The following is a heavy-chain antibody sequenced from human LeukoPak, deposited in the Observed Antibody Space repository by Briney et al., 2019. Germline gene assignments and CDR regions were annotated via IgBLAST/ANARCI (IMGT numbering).Heavy chain of an antibody. J-gene: IGHJ5*02. CDR2: IYHSGST. D-gene: IGHD5-24*01. CDR1: GGSISSSNW. Sequence: PSGTLSLTCAVSGGSISSSNWWSWVRQPPGKGLEWIGEIYHSGSTNYNPSLKSRVTISVDKSKNQFSLKLSSVTAADTAVYYCARESRTVQMATSMHGHWFDPWGQGTLVTVSS. CDR3: ARESRTVQMATSMHGHWFDP. V-gene: IGHV4-4*02.